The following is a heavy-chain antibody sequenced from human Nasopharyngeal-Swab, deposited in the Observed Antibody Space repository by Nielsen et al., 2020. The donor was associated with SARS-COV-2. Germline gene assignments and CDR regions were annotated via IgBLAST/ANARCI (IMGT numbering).Heavy chain of an antibody. V-gene: IGHV3-74*01. J-gene: IGHJ3*02. Sequence: GVSLRLSSAASGFTLSTHWIHWVRQESGKALVWVSCVKSDGSITHYADSVKGRFTISRDNAKNTLYLQMNSLRAEDTAVYYCVREDDAFDIWGQGTTVTVSS. CDR2: VKSDGSIT. CDR3: VREDDAFDI. CDR1: GFTLSTHW.